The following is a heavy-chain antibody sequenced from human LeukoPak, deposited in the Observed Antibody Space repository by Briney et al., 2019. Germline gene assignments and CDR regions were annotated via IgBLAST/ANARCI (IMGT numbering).Heavy chain of an antibody. D-gene: IGHD2-2*02. V-gene: IGHV3-7*01. J-gene: IGHJ4*02. CDR1: GFTFSSYW. CDR3: ARDQDYFRSTSCYKY. CDR2: IKQDGSEK. Sequence: GGSLRLSCAASGFTFSSYWMSWVRQAPGKGLEWVANIKQDGSEKYYVDSVKGRFTISRDNAKNSLYLQMNSLRAEDTAVYHCARDQDYFRSTSCYKYWGQGTLVTVSS.